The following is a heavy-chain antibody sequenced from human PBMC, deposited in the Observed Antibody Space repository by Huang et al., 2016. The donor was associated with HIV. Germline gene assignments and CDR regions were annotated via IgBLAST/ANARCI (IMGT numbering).Heavy chain of an antibody. J-gene: IGHJ4*02. CDR1: GFTFSSYA. V-gene: IGHV3-30-3*01. Sequence: QVQLVESGGGVVQPGRSLRLSCAASGFTFSSYAMHWVRQAPGKGVEWGAVRSYDGSNKYYADSVKGRFTISRDNSKNTLYLQMNSLRAEDTAVYYCARGSRSNGVSSFDYWGQGTLVTVSS. CDR2: RSYDGSNK. CDR3: ARGSRSNGVSSFDY. D-gene: IGHD2-8*01.